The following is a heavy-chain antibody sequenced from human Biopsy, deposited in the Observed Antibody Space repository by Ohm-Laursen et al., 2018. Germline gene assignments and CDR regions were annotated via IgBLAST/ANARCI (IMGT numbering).Heavy chain of an antibody. CDR1: GGSISSYY. Sequence: TLSLTCTVSGGSISSYYWNWIRQPAGKGLEWIGRIYTSGSTNFNPSLKSRVTMSIDTSKNQFSLRLSSVTAADTAVHYCARAAFGPFDSWGQGALVTVSS. D-gene: IGHD3-16*01. V-gene: IGHV4-4*07. CDR2: IYTSGST. J-gene: IGHJ4*02. CDR3: ARAAFGPFDS.